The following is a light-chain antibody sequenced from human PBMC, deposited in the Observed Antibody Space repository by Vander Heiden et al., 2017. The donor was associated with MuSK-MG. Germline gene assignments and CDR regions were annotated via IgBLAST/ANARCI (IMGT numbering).Light chain of an antibody. J-gene: IGLJ2*01. V-gene: IGLV3-19*01. CDR2: GED. CDR3: QSRDSSGNNLL. CDR1: SLRRYY. Sequence: SSELPQDPAVSVALGQTVRITCHGDSLRRYYASWYQQKPEQAPLIVIYGEDKRPSGIPARCSGSSSGNTSSVTITGAQAAEEADYYCQSRDSSGNNLLFGGGTKLAVL.